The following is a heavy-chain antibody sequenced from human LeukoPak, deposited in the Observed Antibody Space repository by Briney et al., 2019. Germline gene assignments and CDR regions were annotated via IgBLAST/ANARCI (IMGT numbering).Heavy chain of an antibody. J-gene: IGHJ4*02. V-gene: IGHV1-24*01. CDR2: YVPEDAKT. CDR1: GYPLTQLS. CDR3: ATESLFGAIKSPDY. D-gene: IGHD3-3*01. Sequence: GASVKVSCKISGYPLTQLSMHWVRQAPGKGPEWMGGYVPEDAKTIYAPKFQGRLTMTEDTSTDTAYMELTSLRSEDTAVYYCATESLFGAIKSPDYWGQGTLVTVSS.